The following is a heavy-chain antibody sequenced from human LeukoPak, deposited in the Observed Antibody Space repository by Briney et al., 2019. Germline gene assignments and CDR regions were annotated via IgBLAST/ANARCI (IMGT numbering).Heavy chain of an antibody. CDR2: ISWDGGST. Sequence: PGGSLRLSCAASGFTFDDYAMHWVRQAPGKGLEWVSLISWDGGSTYYADSVKGRFTISRDNSKNSLYLQMNSPRAEDTALYYCAKDTGPFGYDIVVGAFDIWGQGTMVTVSS. D-gene: IGHD2-15*01. J-gene: IGHJ3*02. CDR1: GFTFDDYA. CDR3: AKDTGPFGYDIVVGAFDI. V-gene: IGHV3-43D*03.